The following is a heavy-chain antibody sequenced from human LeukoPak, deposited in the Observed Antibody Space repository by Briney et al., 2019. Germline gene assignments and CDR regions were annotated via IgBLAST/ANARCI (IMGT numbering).Heavy chain of an antibody. V-gene: IGHV1-2*02. CDR2: INPNSGGT. D-gene: IGHD3-22*01. Sequence: GASVKVSCKASGYTFTGYYMHWVRQAPGQGLEWMGWINPNSGGTNYAQKFQGRVTMTRDTSISTAYMELSRLRSDDTAVYYCARDLSASYYDSSGYYSRAYYFDYWGQGTLVTVSS. CDR3: ARDLSASYYDSSGYYSRAYYFDY. CDR1: GYTFTGYY. J-gene: IGHJ4*02.